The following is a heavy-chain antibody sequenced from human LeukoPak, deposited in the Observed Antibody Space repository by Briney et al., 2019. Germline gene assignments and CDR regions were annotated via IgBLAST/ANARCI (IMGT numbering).Heavy chain of an antibody. D-gene: IGHD6-19*01. CDR3: ARGSGWYWFDQ. J-gene: IGHJ5*02. Sequence: PGGSLRLSCAGSGYTFSSYAMHSVRQAPGEGLEYVAAISSDGRITYYANFVKGSFTISRDNSRNTLYLQMGSLRTEDMAVYYCARGSGWYWFDQWGQGTLVTVSS. V-gene: IGHV3-64*01. CDR1: GYTFSSYA. CDR2: ISSDGRIT.